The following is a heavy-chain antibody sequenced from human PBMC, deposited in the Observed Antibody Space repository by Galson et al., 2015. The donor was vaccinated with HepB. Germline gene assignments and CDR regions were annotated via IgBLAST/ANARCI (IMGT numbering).Heavy chain of an antibody. CDR2: IWYDGTYK. CDR3: ARDSGNGGSQD. CDR1: GFICSNYG. V-gene: IGHV3-33*01. J-gene: IGHJ4*02. D-gene: IGHD2-8*01. Sequence: SLRLSCAASGFICSNYGMQWVRQAPGKGLEWVAHIWYDGTYKHYADSVKGRFTISRDNAKNTLFLQMNSLRAEDTAVYYCARDSGNGGSQDWGQGTLVSVSS.